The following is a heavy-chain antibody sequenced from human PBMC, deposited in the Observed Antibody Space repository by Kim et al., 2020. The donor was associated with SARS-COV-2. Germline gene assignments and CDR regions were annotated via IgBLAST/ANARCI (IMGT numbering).Heavy chain of an antibody. CDR2: ISNDGSNK. D-gene: IGHD5-12*01. CDR3: AKGRAVVATMFVFDY. V-gene: IGHV3-30*18. J-gene: IGHJ4*02. Sequence: GGSLRLSCAVSGFTFRSYGMHWVRQTPGKGLEWVAIISNDGSNKYYADSVKGRVTISRDNSKNTLYLQMNSLRAEDTAVYYCAKGRAVVATMFVFDYLGQGTLVTVSS. CDR1: GFTFRSYG.